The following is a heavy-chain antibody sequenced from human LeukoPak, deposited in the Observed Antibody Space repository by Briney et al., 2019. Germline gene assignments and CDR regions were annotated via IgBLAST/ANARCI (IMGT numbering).Heavy chain of an antibody. CDR3: ARGRGYNALEI. CDR1: GGSFSGYY. Sequence: SETLSLTCAVYGGSFSGYYWSWIRQPPGKGLEWIGEINHDGSTNYNPSLKSRVTISVDTSKNQFSLRLSSVTAADTAVYFCARGRGYNALEIWGEGTMVTVSS. CDR2: INHDGST. J-gene: IGHJ3*02. D-gene: IGHD5-18*01. V-gene: IGHV4-34*01.